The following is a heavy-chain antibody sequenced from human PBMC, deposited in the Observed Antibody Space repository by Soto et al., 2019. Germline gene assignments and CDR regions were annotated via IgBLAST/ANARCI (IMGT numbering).Heavy chain of an antibody. CDR1: GGSISSYY. J-gene: IGHJ4*02. Sequence: SETLSLTCTVSGGSISSYYWSWIRQPPGKGLEWIGYIYYSGSTNYNPSHKSRVTISVDTSKNQFSLKLSSVTAADTAVYYCARTLYSYGPRFDYWGQGTLVTVSS. D-gene: IGHD5-18*01. V-gene: IGHV4-59*01. CDR2: IYYSGST. CDR3: ARTLYSYGPRFDY.